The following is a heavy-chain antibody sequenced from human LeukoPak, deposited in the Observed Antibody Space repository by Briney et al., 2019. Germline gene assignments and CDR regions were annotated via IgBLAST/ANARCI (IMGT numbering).Heavy chain of an antibody. CDR2: ITAYNGNT. D-gene: IGHD5-18*01. J-gene: IGHJ6*03. Sequence: GASVKVSCKAPGYTFTVYYMHWVRQAPGQGHEWMGWITAYNGNTNYAQKCQGKVTMTTDTYTSTASMEMRSLRSDATAVYSCARASMVTGKRDCYYSYMDVWGKGTTVTVSS. CDR3: ARASMVTGKRDCYYSYMDV. CDR1: GYTFTVYY. V-gene: IGHV1-18*04.